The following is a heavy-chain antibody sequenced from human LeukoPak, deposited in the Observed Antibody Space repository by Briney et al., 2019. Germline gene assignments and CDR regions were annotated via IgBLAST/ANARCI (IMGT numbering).Heavy chain of an antibody. CDR1: GESFSGHY. J-gene: IGHJ2*01. CDR3: ARGGNRSPYWYFDL. Sequence: PSETLSLTCAVYGESFSGHYWSWIRQPPGKGLEWIGEINHSGSTNYNPSLQSRVTMSLATSKNQFSLKLSSVTAADTAVYYCARGGNRSPYWYFDLWGRGTPVTVSS. D-gene: IGHD1-14*01. CDR2: INHSGST. V-gene: IGHV4-34*01.